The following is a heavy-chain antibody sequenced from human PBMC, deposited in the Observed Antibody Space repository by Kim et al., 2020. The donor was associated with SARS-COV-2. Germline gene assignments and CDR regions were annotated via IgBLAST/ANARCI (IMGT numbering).Heavy chain of an antibody. Sequence: ASVKVSCKASGYTFTNYAMNWVRQAPGQGLEWMGWINTNTGNPTYAQGFTGRFVFSLDTSDSTAYLQISSLKAEDTAVYYCARDRRIAAAAVVYYYYGMDVWGQGTTVTVSS. CDR3: ARDRRIAAAAVVYYYYGMDV. CDR2: INTNTGNP. D-gene: IGHD6-13*01. V-gene: IGHV7-4-1*02. J-gene: IGHJ6*02. CDR1: GYTFTNYA.